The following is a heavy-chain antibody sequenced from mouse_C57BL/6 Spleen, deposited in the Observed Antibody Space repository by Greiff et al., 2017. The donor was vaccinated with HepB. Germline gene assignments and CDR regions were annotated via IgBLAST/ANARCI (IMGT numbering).Heavy chain of an antibody. V-gene: IGHV5-17*01. CDR1: GFTFSDYG. D-gene: IGHD2-3*01. Sequence: EVQLVESGGGLVKPGGSLKLSCAASGFTFSDYGMHWVRQAPEKGLEWVAYISSGSSTIYYADTVKGRFTISRDNAKNTLFLQMTSLRSEDTAMYYCATPDGYPFAYWGQGTLVTVSA. J-gene: IGHJ3*01. CDR3: ATPDGYPFAY. CDR2: ISSGSSTI.